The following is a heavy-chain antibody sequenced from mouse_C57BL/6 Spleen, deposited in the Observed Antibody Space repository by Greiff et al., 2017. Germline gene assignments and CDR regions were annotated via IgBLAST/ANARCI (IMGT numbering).Heavy chain of an antibody. CDR2: INPSSGYT. CDR3: ASLYGSSPLYFDV. V-gene: IGHV1-4*01. J-gene: IGHJ1*03. Sequence: VQLQQSGAELARPGASVKMSCKASGYTFTSYTMHWVKQRPGQGLEWIGYINPSSGYTKYNQKFKDKATLTADKSSSTAYMQLSSLTSEDSAVYYCASLYGSSPLYFDVWGTGTTVTVSS. D-gene: IGHD1-1*01. CDR1: GYTFTSYT.